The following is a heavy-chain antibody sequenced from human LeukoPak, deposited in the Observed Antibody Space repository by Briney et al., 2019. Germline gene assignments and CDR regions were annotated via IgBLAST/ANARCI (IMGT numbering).Heavy chain of an antibody. CDR1: GFTFSDNY. D-gene: IGHD6-13*01. V-gene: IGHV3-11*01. Sequence: GGSLRLSCAASGFTFSDNYMSWIRQAPGKGLEWVSYISSSGNTTYNADSVKGRFTISRDNSKNTLYLQMNSLRAEDTAVYYCAKPKPSAGYTFHHWGQGTLVTVSS. J-gene: IGHJ1*01. CDR3: AKPKPSAGYTFHH. CDR2: ISSSGNTT.